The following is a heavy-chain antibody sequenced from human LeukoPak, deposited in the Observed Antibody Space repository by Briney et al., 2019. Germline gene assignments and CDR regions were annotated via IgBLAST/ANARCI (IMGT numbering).Heavy chain of an antibody. CDR2: ISYDGSNI. CDR1: GFTFSNYD. J-gene: IGHJ4*02. V-gene: IGHV3-30*18. Sequence: GGSLRLSCAASGFTFSNYDIHWVRQAPGKGLEWVAVISYDGSNIYYADSVKGRFTISRDNSKNTLYLQMNSLRAEDTAVYYCAKEEVGAVAGRFDFWGQGTLVTVSS. CDR3: AKEEVGAVAGRFDF. D-gene: IGHD6-19*01.